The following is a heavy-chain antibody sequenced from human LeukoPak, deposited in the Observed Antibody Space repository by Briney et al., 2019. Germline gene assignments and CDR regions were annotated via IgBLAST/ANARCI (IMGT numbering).Heavy chain of an antibody. CDR2: ISSNSTHI. CDR1: GFTLSSYS. CDR3: ARSEHSSSSFDY. V-gene: IGHV3-21*01. Sequence: PGGSLRLSCAASGFTLSSYSMNWVRQAPGKGLEWVSYISSNSTHIYYADSVKGRFTISRDNARNSLYLQMNSLRAEDTAIYYCARSEHSSSSFDYWGQGTLVTVSS. D-gene: IGHD6-6*01. J-gene: IGHJ4*02.